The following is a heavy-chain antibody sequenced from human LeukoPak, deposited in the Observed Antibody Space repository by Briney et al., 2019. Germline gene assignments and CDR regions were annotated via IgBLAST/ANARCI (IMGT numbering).Heavy chain of an antibody. CDR3: ARGRSRYYFDY. CDR1: GFTFSSYA. CDR2: ISGSGGST. V-gene: IGHV3-23*01. J-gene: IGHJ4*02. D-gene: IGHD3-10*01. Sequence: GGSLRLSCAASGFTFSSYAMSWVRQAPGKGLEWVSAISGSGGSTYYADSVKGRFTISRDDSKNTLYLQMNSLRAEDMAVYYCARGRSRYYFDYWGQGTLVTVSS.